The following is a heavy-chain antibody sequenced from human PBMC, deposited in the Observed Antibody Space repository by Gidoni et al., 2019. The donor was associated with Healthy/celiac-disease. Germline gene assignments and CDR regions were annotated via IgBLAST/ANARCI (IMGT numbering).Heavy chain of an antibody. CDR2: ISSSSSYR. CDR1: GFTFSSHS. D-gene: IGHD1-1*01. Sequence: EVQLVESGGGLVTPGGSLRLSCAASGFTFSSHSLNGVRQAPGKGLEWVSSISSSSSYRYYADAVKGRVTISRDNAKNSLYLQMNSLRAEDTAVYYCARVSGRRTGTPGGYYFDYWGQGTLVTVSS. V-gene: IGHV3-21*01. CDR3: ARVSGRRTGTPGGYYFDY. J-gene: IGHJ4*02.